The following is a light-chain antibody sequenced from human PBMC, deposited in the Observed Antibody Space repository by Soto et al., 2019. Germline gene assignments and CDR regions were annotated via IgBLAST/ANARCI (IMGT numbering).Light chain of an antibody. CDR1: SSDVGGYNY. Sequence: QSALTQPASVSGSPGQSITISCTGTSSDVGGYNYVSWYQQHPGQAPKLMIYDVSNRPSGVSNRFSGSKSGNTASLTISGPQAEDEADDYCSSYTSSSTFVVFGGGTKLTVL. V-gene: IGLV2-14*01. CDR3: SSYTSSSTFVV. J-gene: IGLJ2*01. CDR2: DVS.